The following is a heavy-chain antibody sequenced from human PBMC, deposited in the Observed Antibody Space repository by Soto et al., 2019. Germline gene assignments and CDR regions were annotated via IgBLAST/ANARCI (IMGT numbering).Heavy chain of an antibody. CDR1: GYTFTNYY. J-gene: IGHJ4*02. CDR3: ARDGSTVVTPLFDY. D-gene: IGHD4-17*01. Sequence: ASVKVSCKASGYTFTNYYIHWVRQAPGQGLERMGWISAYNGNTNYAQKLQGRVTMTTDTSTSTAYMELRSLRSDDTAVYYCARDGSTVVTPLFDYWGQGTLVTVSS. V-gene: IGHV1-18*04. CDR2: ISAYNGNT.